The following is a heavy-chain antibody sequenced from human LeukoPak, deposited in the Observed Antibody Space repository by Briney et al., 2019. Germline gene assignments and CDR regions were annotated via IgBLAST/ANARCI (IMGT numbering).Heavy chain of an antibody. CDR2: ISGSGGST. Sequence: GGSLRLSCAASGFTFSCYAMSWVRQATGKGLEWVSAISGSGGSTYYADSVKGRFTISRDNSKNTLYLQMNSLRAEDTAVYYCAKLGGWSGAYDAFDIWGQGTMVTVSS. V-gene: IGHV3-23*01. J-gene: IGHJ3*02. D-gene: IGHD6-19*01. CDR1: GFTFSCYA. CDR3: AKLGGWSGAYDAFDI.